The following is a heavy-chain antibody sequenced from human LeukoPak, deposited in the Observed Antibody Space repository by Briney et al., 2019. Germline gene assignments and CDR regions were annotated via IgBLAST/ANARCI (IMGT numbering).Heavy chain of an antibody. CDR2: INHSGST. CDR1: GGSFSGYY. CDR3: AGILSSTSSVDY. D-gene: IGHD2-2*01. Sequence: SETPSLTCAVYGGSFSGYYWSWIRQPPGKGLDWIGEINHSGSTNYNPSLKSRVTISVDTSKNQFSLKLSSVTAADTAVYYCAGILSSTSSVDYWGQGTLVTVSS. J-gene: IGHJ4*02. V-gene: IGHV4-34*01.